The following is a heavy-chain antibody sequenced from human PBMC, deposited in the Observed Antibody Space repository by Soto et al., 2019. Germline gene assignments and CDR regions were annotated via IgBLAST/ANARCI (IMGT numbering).Heavy chain of an antibody. J-gene: IGHJ4*02. CDR1: GFTFSTYD. CDR2: ISVSGNII. Sequence: PWGSLRLSGAASGFTFSTYDLNWVRQAPGRGLEWISYISVSGNIIKYADSVKGRFTISRDNAENSLHLHMSSLRVDDTAVYFCVRDTMRASAAASLDYWGQGTQVTVSS. CDR3: VRDTMRASAAASLDY. V-gene: IGHV3-48*03. D-gene: IGHD6-13*01.